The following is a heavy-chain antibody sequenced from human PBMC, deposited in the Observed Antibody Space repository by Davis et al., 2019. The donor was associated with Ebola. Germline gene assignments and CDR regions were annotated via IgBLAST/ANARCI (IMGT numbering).Heavy chain of an antibody. V-gene: IGHV1-2*04. J-gene: IGHJ4*02. D-gene: IGHD2-8*02. Sequence: AASVKVSCKASGYTFTGYYMHWVRQAPGQGLEWMGWINPNSGGTNYAQKFQGWVTMTRDTSISTAYMELSRLRSDDTAVYYCAGVGCTGGVCYTLDYWGQGTLVTVSS. CDR3: AGVGCTGGVCYTLDY. CDR2: INPNSGGT. CDR1: GYTFTGYY.